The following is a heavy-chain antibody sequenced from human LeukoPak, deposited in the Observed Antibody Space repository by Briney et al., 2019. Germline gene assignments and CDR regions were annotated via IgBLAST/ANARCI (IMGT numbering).Heavy chain of an antibody. CDR2: INSDGSST. CDR1: GFTFSAFW. D-gene: IGHD3-22*01. Sequence: GGSLRLSCAASGFTFSAFWMHWVRQAPGKGLVWVSRINSDGSSTTYADSVKGRFTVSRDNAKNTLYLQMDSLRAEDSAVYYCARGLVRDTSGYYSDYWGQGTLVTVSS. CDR3: ARGLVRDTSGYYSDY. V-gene: IGHV3-74*01. J-gene: IGHJ4*02.